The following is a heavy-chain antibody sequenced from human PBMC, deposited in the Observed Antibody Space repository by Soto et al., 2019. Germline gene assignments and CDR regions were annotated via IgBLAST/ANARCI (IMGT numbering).Heavy chain of an antibody. CDR3: ASHDYGDYVDY. V-gene: IGHV3-48*01. D-gene: IGHD4-17*01. CDR2: ISSGSSTI. CDR1: GFTFSTYS. Sequence: EVQLVESGGGLVQPGGSLRLSCAASGFTFSTYSMNWFRQAPGKGLEWVSYISSGSSTISYADSVKGRFTISRDNAKKSLYLQMNSLRAEDTAVYYCASHDYGDYVDYWGQGTLVTVSS. J-gene: IGHJ4*02.